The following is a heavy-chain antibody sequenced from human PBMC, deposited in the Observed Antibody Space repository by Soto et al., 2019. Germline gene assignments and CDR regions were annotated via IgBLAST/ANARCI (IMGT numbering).Heavy chain of an antibody. CDR2: ISYDGSNK. Sequence: QVQLVESGGGVVQPGRSLRLSCAASGFTFSSYGMHWVRQAPGKGLEWVAVISYDGSNKYYADSVKGRFTISRDNSKNTLYLQMNSLRAEDTAVYYCAKELVVTPIYYYYGMDVW. J-gene: IGHJ6*01. CDR3: AKELVVTPIYYYYGMDV. CDR1: GFTFSSYG. V-gene: IGHV3-30*18. D-gene: IGHD3-22*01.